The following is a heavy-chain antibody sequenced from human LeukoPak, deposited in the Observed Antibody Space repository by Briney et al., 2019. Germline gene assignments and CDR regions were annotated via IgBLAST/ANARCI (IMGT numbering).Heavy chain of an antibody. Sequence: GGSLRLSCAASGFTFDDYAMHWVRQAPGKGLEWVSGISWNSGSIGYADSVKGRFTISRDNAKNSLYLQMNSLRDEDTALYYCAKAPSGIAVAGYFDYWGQGTLVTVSS. J-gene: IGHJ4*02. D-gene: IGHD6-19*01. V-gene: IGHV3-9*01. CDR3: AKAPSGIAVAGYFDY. CDR2: ISWNSGSI. CDR1: GFTFDDYA.